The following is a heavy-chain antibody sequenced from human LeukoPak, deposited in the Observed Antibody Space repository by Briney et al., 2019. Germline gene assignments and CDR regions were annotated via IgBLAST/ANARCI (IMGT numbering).Heavy chain of an antibody. CDR2: MNPNSGNT. CDR1: GYTFTIYD. V-gene: IGHV1-8*01. D-gene: IGHD6-19*01. CDR3: ARGGTYSSGSLGY. J-gene: IGHJ4*02. Sequence: AASVTVSCKASGYTFTIYDINWVRQATGQGLEWMGWMNPNSGNTGYAQKFQGRVTMTRNTSISTAYMELSSLRSEDTAVYYCARGGTYSSGSLGYWGQGTLVTVSS.